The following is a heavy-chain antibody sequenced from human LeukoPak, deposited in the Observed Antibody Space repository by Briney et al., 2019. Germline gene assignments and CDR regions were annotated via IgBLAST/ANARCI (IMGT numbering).Heavy chain of an antibody. V-gene: IGHV3-33*01. Sequence: PGGTLRLSCAASGFTFTSFAMHWVSKAPGKGLEWVAVIWYDGSNKYYVDSVKGRFTISRDNSKNTLYLQINSLRAEDTAVYYCARDQDSGYDYYRLDSWGQGTLVTVSS. CDR3: ARDQDSGYDYYRLDS. J-gene: IGHJ4*02. D-gene: IGHD5-12*01. CDR1: GFTFTSFA. CDR2: IWYDGSNK.